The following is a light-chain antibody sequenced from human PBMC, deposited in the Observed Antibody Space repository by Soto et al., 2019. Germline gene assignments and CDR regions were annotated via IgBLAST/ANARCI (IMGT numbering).Light chain of an antibody. CDR2: EVS. CDR3: SSYTSSSSVV. J-gene: IGLJ2*01. CDR1: SSDVGGYNY. V-gene: IGLV2-14*01. Sequence: QSALTQPPSASGSLGQSVTFSCTGTSSDVGGYNYVSWYQQHPGKAPKLIIYEVSNRPSGVSNRFSGSKSGNTASLTISGLQAEDEADYYCSSYTSSSSVVFGGGTKLTVL.